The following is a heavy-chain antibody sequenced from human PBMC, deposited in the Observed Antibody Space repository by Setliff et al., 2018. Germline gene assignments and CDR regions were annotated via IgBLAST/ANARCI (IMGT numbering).Heavy chain of an antibody. CDR3: ARDITREPYTGGFYHFDP. J-gene: IGHJ5*02. V-gene: IGHV4-61*02. Sequence: PSETLSLTCTVSGASITTGSYSWSWIRQSAGKGLEWVGRISGSGSATYNPSLKSRVSIFIDASNNQVSLDLSSVTAADSAVYYCARDITREPYTGGFYHFDPWGQGALVNVSS. D-gene: IGHD3-16*01. CDR2: ISGSGSA. CDR1: GASITTGSYS.